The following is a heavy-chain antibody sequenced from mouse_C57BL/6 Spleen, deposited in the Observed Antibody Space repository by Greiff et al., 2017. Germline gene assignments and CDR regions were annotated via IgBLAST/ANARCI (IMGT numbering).Heavy chain of an antibody. V-gene: IGHV1-52*01. D-gene: IGHD4-1*01. CDR1: GYTFTSYW. Sequence: QVQLQQPGAELVRPGSSVKLSCKASGYTFTSYWMHWVKQRPIQGLEWIGNIDPSDSETHYNPKFKDKATLTVDKSSSTAYMQLSSLTSEDSAVYYCARENETGALAYWGQGTLVTVSA. J-gene: IGHJ3*01. CDR2: IDPSDSET. CDR3: ARENETGALAY.